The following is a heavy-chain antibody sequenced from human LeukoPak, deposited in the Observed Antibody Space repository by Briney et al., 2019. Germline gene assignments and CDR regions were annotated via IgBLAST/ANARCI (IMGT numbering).Heavy chain of an antibody. D-gene: IGHD3-10*01. V-gene: IGHV4-30-4*01. CDR3: ARGKGGSGSYYPWYFDY. CDR1: GGSISSGDYY. J-gene: IGHJ4*02. CDR2: IYYSGST. Sequence: SQTLSLTCTVSGGSISSGDYYWSWIHQPPGKGLEWIRYIYYSGSTYYNPSLKSRVTISVDTSKNQFSLKLSSVTAADTAVYYCARGKGGSGSYYPWYFDYWGQGTLVTVSS.